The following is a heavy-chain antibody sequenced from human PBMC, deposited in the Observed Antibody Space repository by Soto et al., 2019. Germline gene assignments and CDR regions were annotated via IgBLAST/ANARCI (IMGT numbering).Heavy chain of an antibody. D-gene: IGHD4-4*01. CDR2: ISYSGST. CDR3: ARDPLDYTDEGGWHYDGMDV. J-gene: IGHJ6*02. Sequence: QVQLQESGPGLVKPSQTLSLTCTVSGGSISSGGYYWSWIRQHPGKGLEWIGYISYSGSTYYNPSLSSLVTLSVDPSTHQYSLKLSSVTAADTAVYYCARDPLDYTDEGGWHYDGMDVWGQGTTVTVSS. V-gene: IGHV4-31*01. CDR1: GGSISSGGYY.